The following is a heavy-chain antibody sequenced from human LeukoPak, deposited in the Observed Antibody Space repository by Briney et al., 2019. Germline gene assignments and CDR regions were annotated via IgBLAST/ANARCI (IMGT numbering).Heavy chain of an antibody. V-gene: IGHV4-34*01. CDR3: ARARGDYYDSSGYYSAFDY. D-gene: IGHD3-22*01. CDR2: INHSGSA. CDR1: GGPFSGYY. Sequence: SETLSLTCAVYGGPFSGYYWSWIRQPPGKGLEWIGEINHSGSANSNPSLKSRVTLSVDMSKNQFSLKLNSVTAADTAVYYCARARGDYYDSSGYYSAFDYWGQGTLVTVSS. J-gene: IGHJ4*02.